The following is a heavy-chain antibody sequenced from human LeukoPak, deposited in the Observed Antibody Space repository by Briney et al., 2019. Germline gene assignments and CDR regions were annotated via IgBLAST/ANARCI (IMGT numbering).Heavy chain of an antibody. D-gene: IGHD2-15*01. J-gene: IGHJ4*02. Sequence: GGSLRLSCAASGFTFDDYAMHWVRQAPGKGLEWVSGISWNSGSIGYADSVKGRFTISRDNAKNSLYLQMNSLRAEDTAVYYCARGRYCSGGSCYSFGYWGQGTLVTVSS. CDR2: ISWNSGSI. CDR3: ARGRYCSGGSCYSFGY. V-gene: IGHV3-9*01. CDR1: GFTFDDYA.